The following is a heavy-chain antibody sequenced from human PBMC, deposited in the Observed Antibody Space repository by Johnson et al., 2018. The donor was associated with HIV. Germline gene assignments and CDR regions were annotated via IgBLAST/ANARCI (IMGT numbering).Heavy chain of an antibody. J-gene: IGHJ3*02. CDR3: ARGNLDYSTDALEI. CDR1: GFTFSSYW. D-gene: IGHD3-3*01. CDR2: IKQDGSEK. V-gene: IGHV3-7*01. Sequence: MLLVESGGGLVQPGGSLRLSCAASGFTFSSYWMTWVRQAPGKGLEWVANIKQDGSEKNYLDSVRGRFIISRDNAKNSLFLQMNSLRAEDTAVYYCARGNLDYSTDALEIWGQVTMLTVSS.